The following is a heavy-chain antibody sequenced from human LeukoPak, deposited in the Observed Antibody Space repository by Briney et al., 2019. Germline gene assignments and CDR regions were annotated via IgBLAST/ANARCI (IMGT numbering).Heavy chain of an antibody. CDR1: GGSISSGGYY. CDR3: ARSPRYYYDSSGYRSYFDY. J-gene: IGHJ4*02. CDR2: IYYSGST. V-gene: IGHV4-31*03. D-gene: IGHD3-22*01. Sequence: PSETLSLTCTVSGGSISSGGYYWSWLRQHPGKGLEWIGYIYYSGSTYYNPSLKSRVTISVDTSKNQFSLKLSSVTAADTAVYYCARSPRYYYDSSGYRSYFDYWGQGTLVTVSS.